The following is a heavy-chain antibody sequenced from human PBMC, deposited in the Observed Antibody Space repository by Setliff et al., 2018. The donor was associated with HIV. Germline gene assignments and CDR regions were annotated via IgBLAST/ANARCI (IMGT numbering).Heavy chain of an antibody. Sequence: SETLSLTCAVYGGSFSGYYWSWIRQPPGKGLEWIGEINHSGSTNYNLSLKSRVTISVDTSKNQFSLKLSSVTAADTAVYYCARSTYYYGSGKGSGWFDSWGQGTLVTVSS. V-gene: IGHV4-34*01. D-gene: IGHD3-10*01. J-gene: IGHJ5*01. CDR1: GGSFSGYY. CDR2: INHSGST. CDR3: ARSTYYYGSGKGSGWFDS.